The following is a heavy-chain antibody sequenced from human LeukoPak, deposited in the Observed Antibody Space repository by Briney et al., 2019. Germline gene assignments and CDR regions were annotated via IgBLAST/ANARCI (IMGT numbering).Heavy chain of an antibody. CDR1: GFTFDDYG. CDR2: INSDGSST. Sequence: GGSLRLSCAASGFTFDDYGMSWVRQAPGKGLVWVSRINSDGSSTSYADSVKGRFTISRDNAKNTLYLQMNSLRAEDTAVYYCARVAVAGELDYWGQGTLVTVSS. D-gene: IGHD6-19*01. V-gene: IGHV3-74*01. J-gene: IGHJ4*02. CDR3: ARVAVAGELDY.